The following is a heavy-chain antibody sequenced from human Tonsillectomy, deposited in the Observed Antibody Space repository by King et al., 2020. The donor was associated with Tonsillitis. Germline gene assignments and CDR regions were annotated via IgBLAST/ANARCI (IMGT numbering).Heavy chain of an antibody. CDR2: ISTSGSPI. J-gene: IGHJ4*02. CDR1: GFTFSSSE. CDR3: ARAQYCSTSSCYPGRFDY. Sequence: VQLVESGGDLVQPGGSLRLSCAVSGFTFSSSEMNWVRQAPGKVLEWVSHISTSGSPIYYADSLKGRFTISRDNAKISLYLQMNSLRAEDTAVYYCARAQYCSTSSCYPGRFDYWGQGTLVTVSS. D-gene: IGHD2-2*01. V-gene: IGHV3-48*03.